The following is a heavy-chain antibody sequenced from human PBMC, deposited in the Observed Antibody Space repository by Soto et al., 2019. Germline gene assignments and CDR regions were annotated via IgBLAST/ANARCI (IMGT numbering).Heavy chain of an antibody. J-gene: IGHJ6*03. CDR3: AKGVDYYYYMDV. D-gene: IGHD2-2*01. Sequence: GGSLRLSCAASGFTVSSYAMSWVRQAPGKGLEWVSAISGSGGSTYYADSVKGRFTISRDNSKNTLYLQMNSLRAEDTAVYYCAKGVDYYYYMDVWGKGTTVTVSS. V-gene: IGHV3-23*01. CDR2: ISGSGGST. CDR1: GFTVSSYA.